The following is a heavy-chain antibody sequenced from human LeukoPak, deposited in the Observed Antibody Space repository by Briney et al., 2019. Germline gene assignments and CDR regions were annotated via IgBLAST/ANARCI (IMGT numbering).Heavy chain of an antibody. Sequence: ASVTVSFTASVYTFTICGISWVRQAPGQGREWMGWISAYNGNTNHAQLFQGKVTMTTDTSTTTAYMELRSLRSDDTAVYYCAREQGGYSGSADYWGQGTLVTVSS. D-gene: IGHD5-12*01. CDR2: ISAYNGNT. V-gene: IGHV1-18*01. CDR3: AREQGGYSGSADY. CDR1: VYTFTICG. J-gene: IGHJ4*02.